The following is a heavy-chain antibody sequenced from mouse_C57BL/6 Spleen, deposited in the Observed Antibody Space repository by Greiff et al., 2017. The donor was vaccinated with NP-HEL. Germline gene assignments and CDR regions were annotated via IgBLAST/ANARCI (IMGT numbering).Heavy chain of an antibody. CDR2: INPYNGGT. CDR3: ARHYDYDCWYFDV. Sequence: VQLQQSGPVLVKPGASVKMSCKASGYTFTDYYMNWVKQSHGKSLEWIGVINPYNGGTSYNQKFKGKATLTVDKSSSTAYMELNSLTSEDSAVYYCARHYDYDCWYFDVWGTGTTVTVSS. V-gene: IGHV1-19*01. J-gene: IGHJ1*03. D-gene: IGHD2-4*01. CDR1: GYTFTDYY.